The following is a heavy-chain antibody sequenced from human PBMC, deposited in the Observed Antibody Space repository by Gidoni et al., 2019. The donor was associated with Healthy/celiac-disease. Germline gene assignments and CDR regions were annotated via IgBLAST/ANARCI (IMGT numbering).Heavy chain of an antibody. V-gene: IGHV3-53*01. D-gene: IGHD5-12*01. Sequence: EVQLVESGGGLIQSGWSLRLSCAASGFTVSSNYMTWFCQAPGKGLEWVSVIYSGGSTYYADSVKGRFTISRDNSKNTLYLQMNSLRAEDTAVYYCARGGRGYSGYDLFEATTIRNWFDTWGQGTLVTVSS. J-gene: IGHJ5*02. CDR1: GFTVSSNY. CDR2: IYSGGST. CDR3: ARGGRGYSGYDLFEATTIRNWFDT.